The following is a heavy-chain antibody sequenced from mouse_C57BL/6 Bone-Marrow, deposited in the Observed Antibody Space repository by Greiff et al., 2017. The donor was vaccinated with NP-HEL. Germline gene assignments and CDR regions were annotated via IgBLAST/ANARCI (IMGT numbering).Heavy chain of an antibody. D-gene: IGHD2-4*01. CDR3: ARGSRDYGEDWYFDV. J-gene: IGHJ1*03. Sequence: EVQLQQSGPELVKPGASVKIPCKASGYTFTDYNMDWVKQSHGKSLEWIGDINPNNGGTIYNQKFKGKATLTVDKSSSTAYMELRSLTSEDTAVYYCARGSRDYGEDWYFDVWGTGTTVTVSS. V-gene: IGHV1-18*01. CDR1: GYTFTDYN. CDR2: INPNNGGT.